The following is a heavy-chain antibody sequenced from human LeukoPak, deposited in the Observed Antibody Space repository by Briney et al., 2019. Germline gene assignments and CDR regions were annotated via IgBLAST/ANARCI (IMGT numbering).Heavy chain of an antibody. J-gene: IGHJ4*02. CDR3: ASRRVGYSIFDY. Sequence: SETLSFTCTVSGGSISSFCWSWIRQPPGKGLEWMGHIYNSGGTNYNPSLTSRVTISVDTSKNQFSLKLSSVTAADTAVYYCASRRVGYSIFDYWGQGILVTVSS. CDR2: IYNSGGT. CDR1: GGSISSFC. D-gene: IGHD5-24*01. V-gene: IGHV4-59*01.